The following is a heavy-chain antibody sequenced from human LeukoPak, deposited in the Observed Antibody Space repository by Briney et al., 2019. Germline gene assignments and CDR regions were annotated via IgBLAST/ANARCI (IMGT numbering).Heavy chain of an antibody. CDR3: AREAYFGGDCYSGFDY. CDR2: IYYSGST. Sequence: SETLSLTCTVSGYSISSGYYWGWIRQPPGKGLQWIGYIYYSGSTNYNPSLKSRVTISVDPSKNQFSLKLSSVTAADTAVYYCAREAYFGGDCYSGFDYWGQGTLVTDSP. CDR1: GYSISSGYY. J-gene: IGHJ4*02. D-gene: IGHD2-21*02. V-gene: IGHV4-61*01.